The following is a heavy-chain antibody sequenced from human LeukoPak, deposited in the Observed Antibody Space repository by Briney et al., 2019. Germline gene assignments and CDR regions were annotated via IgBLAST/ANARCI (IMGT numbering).Heavy chain of an antibody. J-gene: IGHJ2*01. D-gene: IGHD2-21*02. CDR1: GYTFTSYG. Sequence: ASVKVSCKASGYTFTSYGISWVRQAPGQGLEWMGWISAYNGNTNYAQKLQGRVTVTTDTSTSTAYMELRSLRSDDMAVYYCARERVVTAIYWYFDLWGRGTLVTVSS. V-gene: IGHV1-18*03. CDR2: ISAYNGNT. CDR3: ARERVVTAIYWYFDL.